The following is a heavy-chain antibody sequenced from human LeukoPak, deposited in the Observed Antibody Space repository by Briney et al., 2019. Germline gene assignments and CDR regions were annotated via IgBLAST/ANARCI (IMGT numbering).Heavy chain of an antibody. V-gene: IGHV3-23*01. Sequence: GGSLRLSCAASGFTFGSYAMSWVRQAPGKGLEWVSSISASGGTIYYADSVKGRFTISRDNSKNTLYLQMNSLRAEDTAVYYCARDRDGYNVPFDYWGQGTLVTVSS. J-gene: IGHJ4*02. CDR3: ARDRDGYNVPFDY. CDR1: GFTFGSYA. CDR2: ISASGGTI. D-gene: IGHD5-24*01.